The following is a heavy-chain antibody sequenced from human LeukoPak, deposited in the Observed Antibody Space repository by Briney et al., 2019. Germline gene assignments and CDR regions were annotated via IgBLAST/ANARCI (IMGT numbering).Heavy chain of an antibody. CDR1: GYSISSGYY. J-gene: IGHJ4*02. Sequence: SETLPLTCTVSGYSISSGYYWGWIRQPPGKGLEWIGTIYHSGTTYYNPSLKSRVTISVDTSKNQFSLKLSSVTAADTAVYYCARHEWQQLVKFDYWGQGALVTVSS. D-gene: IGHD6-13*01. CDR3: ARHEWQQLVKFDY. CDR2: IYHSGTT. V-gene: IGHV4-38-2*02.